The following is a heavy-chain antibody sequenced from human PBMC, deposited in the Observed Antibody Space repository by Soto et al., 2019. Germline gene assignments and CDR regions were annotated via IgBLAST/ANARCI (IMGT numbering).Heavy chain of an antibody. J-gene: IGHJ4*02. D-gene: IGHD6-19*01. CDR2: ISSSSSTI. CDR3: ARDGRGLAGRGLD. CDR1: GFTFSSYS. Sequence: EVQLVESGGGLVQPGGSLRLSCAASGFTFSSYSMNWVRQAPGKGLEWVSYISSSSSTIYYADSVKGRFTISRDNAKNSLDLQMNSLRDEDTAVYYCARDGRGLAGRGLDWGQGTLVTVSS. V-gene: IGHV3-48*02.